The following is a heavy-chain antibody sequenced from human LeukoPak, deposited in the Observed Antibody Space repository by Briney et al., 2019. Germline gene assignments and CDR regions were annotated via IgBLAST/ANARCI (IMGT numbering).Heavy chain of an antibody. CDR1: GLTFSDYY. CDR3: ARGVAAAGTRWFDP. V-gene: IGHV3-11*03. Sequence: GGSLRLSCAASGLTFSDYYMTWIRQAPGKGLEGGSYISGSSGYTNYADSVKGRFTIARDNARNSLYLQMNSLRAEDTAVYYCARGVAAAGTRWFDPWGQGTLVTVSS. D-gene: IGHD6-13*01. J-gene: IGHJ5*02. CDR2: ISGSSGYT.